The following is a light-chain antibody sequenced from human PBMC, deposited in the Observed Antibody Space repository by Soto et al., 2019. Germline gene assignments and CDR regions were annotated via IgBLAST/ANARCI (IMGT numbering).Light chain of an antibody. CDR3: QSYDNSLSGSGV. V-gene: IGLV1-40*01. J-gene: IGLJ1*01. Sequence: QAVVTQPPSVSGAPGQRVTISCTGSSSNIGAGYDVHWYQQLPGTAPKLLIYGNNNRPSGVPDRFSGSKSGTSASLAITGLQTEDEADYYCQSYDNSLSGSGVFGTGTKVTVL. CDR1: SSNIGAGYD. CDR2: GNN.